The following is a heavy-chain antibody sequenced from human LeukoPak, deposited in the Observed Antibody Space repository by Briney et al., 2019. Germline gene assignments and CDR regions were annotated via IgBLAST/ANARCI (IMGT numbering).Heavy chain of an antibody. CDR1: GFTFRSYS. D-gene: IGHD3-10*01. Sequence: GGSLRLSCAASGFTFRSYSMNWVRQAPGKGLEWVSSISSSSSYIYYADSVKGRFTISRDNAKNSLYLQMNSLRAEDTAVYYCARDGSGMTYYYGSGSSNEYYGMDVWGKGTTVTVSS. CDR2: ISSSSSYI. J-gene: IGHJ6*04. CDR3: ARDGSGMTYYYGSGSSNEYYGMDV. V-gene: IGHV3-21*01.